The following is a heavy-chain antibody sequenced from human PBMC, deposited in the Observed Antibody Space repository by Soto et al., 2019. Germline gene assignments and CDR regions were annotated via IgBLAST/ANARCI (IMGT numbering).Heavy chain of an antibody. V-gene: IGHV3-48*01. CDR3: AKDRERFLEWSIMDV. Sequence: GGSLRLSCAASGFTFSSYSMNWVRQAPGKGLEWVSYISSSSSTIYYADSVKGRFTISRDNSKNTLDLQMNSLRAEDTAVYFCAKDRERFLEWSIMDVWGQGTTVTVSS. J-gene: IGHJ6*02. D-gene: IGHD3-3*01. CDR2: ISSSSSTI. CDR1: GFTFSSYS.